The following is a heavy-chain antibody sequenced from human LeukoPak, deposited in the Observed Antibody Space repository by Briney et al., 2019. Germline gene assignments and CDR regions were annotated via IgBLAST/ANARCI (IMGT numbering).Heavy chain of an antibody. CDR2: ISSSSSYI. CDR3: ASSYDSSGYYDY. V-gene: IGHV3-21*01. CDR1: GFTLSSYS. J-gene: IGHJ4*02. Sequence: GGSLSLSCAASGFTLSSYSMNWVRQAPGKGLEWVSSISSSSSYIYYADSVKGRFTISRDNAKNSLYLQMNSLRAEDTAVYYCASSYDSSGYYDYWGQGTLVTVSS. D-gene: IGHD3-22*01.